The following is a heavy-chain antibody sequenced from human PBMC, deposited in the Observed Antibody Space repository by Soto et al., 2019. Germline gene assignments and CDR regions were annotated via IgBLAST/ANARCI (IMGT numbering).Heavy chain of an antibody. CDR3: FALRDAFDV. J-gene: IGHJ3*01. Sequence: QVQLVESGGGVVQPGRSLRLSCAASGFTFSRYTMYWVRQAPGKGLEWVAVISYDGSNKYYADSVRGRFTISRDNSKNTRYLQMNSLTTEDTAVVYCFALRDAFDVWGQGTMVTVSS. V-gene: IGHV3-30-3*01. CDR2: ISYDGSNK. D-gene: IGHD2-21*01. CDR1: GFTFSRYT.